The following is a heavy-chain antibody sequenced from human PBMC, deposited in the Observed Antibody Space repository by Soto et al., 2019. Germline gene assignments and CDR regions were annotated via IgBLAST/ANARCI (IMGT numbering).Heavy chain of an antibody. CDR3: ARHGAAYQLIWFDP. CDR2: IYYTGST. Sequence: SETLSLTCTVSGGSISYYYWSWIRQPPGQGLEWIGYIYYTGSTNYNPSLRSQVTISVDTSKNQFSLELSSVTAADTAVYYCARHGAAYQLIWFDPWGQGTPVTVSS. J-gene: IGHJ5*02. CDR1: GGSISYYY. D-gene: IGHD2-2*01. V-gene: IGHV4-59*08.